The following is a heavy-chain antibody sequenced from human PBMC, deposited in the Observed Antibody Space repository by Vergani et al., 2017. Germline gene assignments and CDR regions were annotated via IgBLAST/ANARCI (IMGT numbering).Heavy chain of an antibody. Sequence: EVQLVESGGGLVKPGGSLRLSCAASGFTFSDFSMSWVRQAPGKGLEWVAFIGSSGPYINYADSVKGRFTISRDISKNTLFLHMNSLRPEDTAVYYCAKVGRSEVAGTFGAFDIWGQGTTVTVSS. D-gene: IGHD6-19*01. J-gene: IGHJ3*02. CDR3: AKVGRSEVAGTFGAFDI. CDR2: IGSSGPYI. V-gene: IGHV3-21*04. CDR1: GFTFSDFS.